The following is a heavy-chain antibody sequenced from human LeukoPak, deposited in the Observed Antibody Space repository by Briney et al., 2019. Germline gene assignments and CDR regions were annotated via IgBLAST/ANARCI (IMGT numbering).Heavy chain of an antibody. CDR3: ARDSIMITFGGVIDQEALFDY. V-gene: IGHV4-38-2*02. D-gene: IGHD3-16*02. J-gene: IGHJ4*02. Sequence: PSETLSLTCTVSGYSISSGYYWGWIRQPPGKGLEGIGSIYHSGSTYYNPSLKSRGTISVDTSKNQFSLKLSSVTAADTAVYYCARDSIMITFGGVIDQEALFDYWGQGTLVTVSS. CDR2: IYHSGST. CDR1: GYSISSGYY.